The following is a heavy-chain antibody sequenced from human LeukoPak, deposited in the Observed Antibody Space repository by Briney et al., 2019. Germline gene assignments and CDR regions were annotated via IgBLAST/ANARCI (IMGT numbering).Heavy chain of an antibody. CDR2: IIPIFGTA. Sequence: SVKVSCKASGGTFSSYAISWVRQAPGQGLEWMGGIIPIFGTANYAQKFQGRVTITADKSTSTAYMELSSLRSEDTAVYYCASDTMVRGVTAWGQGTLVTVSS. V-gene: IGHV1-69*06. CDR3: ASDTMVRGVTA. D-gene: IGHD3-10*01. CDR1: GGTFSSYA. J-gene: IGHJ4*02.